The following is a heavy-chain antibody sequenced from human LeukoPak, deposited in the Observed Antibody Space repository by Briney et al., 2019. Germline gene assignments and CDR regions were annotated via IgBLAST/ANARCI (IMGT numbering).Heavy chain of an antibody. J-gene: IGHJ6*03. Sequence: SETLSLTCTVSGGSISSSSYYWGWIRQPPGKGLEWIGSIYYSGSTYSNPSLKSRVTISVDTSKNPFSLKLSSVTAADTAVYYCARHHYDFWSGQFTYYYYYYMDVWGKGTTVTVSS. CDR1: GGSISSSSYY. CDR3: ARHHYDFWSGQFTYYYYYYMDV. D-gene: IGHD3-3*01. V-gene: IGHV4-39*01. CDR2: IYYSGST.